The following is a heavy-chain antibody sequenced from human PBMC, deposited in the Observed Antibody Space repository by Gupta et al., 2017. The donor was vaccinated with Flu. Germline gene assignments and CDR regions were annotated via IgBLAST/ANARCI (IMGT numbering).Heavy chain of an antibody. D-gene: IGHD3-10*01. J-gene: IGHJ4*02. CDR3: ARAPSAGTPPYYSLDY. V-gene: IGHV3-30-3*01. Sequence: CVRQSPCKGLEWMAAISYDGSNEYYADSVKGRFTISRDNSKNRLYLLMSSLRAEDTAVYYCARAPSAGTPPYYSLDYWGQGTLVTVSS. CDR2: ISYDGSNE.